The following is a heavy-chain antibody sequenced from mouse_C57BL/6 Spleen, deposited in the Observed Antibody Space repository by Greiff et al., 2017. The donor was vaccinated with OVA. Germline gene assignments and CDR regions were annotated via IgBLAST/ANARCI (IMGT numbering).Heavy chain of an antibody. D-gene: IGHD1-1*01. Sequence: QVQLQQSGPELVKPGASVKISCKASGYSFTSYYIHWVKQRPGQGLEWIGWIYPGSGNTKYNEKFKGKATLTADTSSSTAYMQLSSLTAEDSAVYYYAGYGGGYFDVWGTGTTVTVSA. CDR2: IYPGSGNT. V-gene: IGHV1-66*01. CDR1: GYSFTSYY. CDR3: AGYGGGYFDV. J-gene: IGHJ1*03.